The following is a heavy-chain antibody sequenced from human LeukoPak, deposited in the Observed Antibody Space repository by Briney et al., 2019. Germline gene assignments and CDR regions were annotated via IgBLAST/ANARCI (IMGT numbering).Heavy chain of an antibody. V-gene: IGHV4-59*08. CDR2: FFHRWDT. J-gene: IGHJ4*02. Sequence: PSETLSLTCTVCDDSMSVYYGSWMRHPPGKGLEWVAHFFHRWDTNYNTSLRSRIAISIDTSKNQFSLKLRTVTAADTAVYYCARQPDRSAACCFDYWGQGTLITVSS. CDR3: ARQPDRSAACCFDY. CDR1: DDSMSVYY. D-gene: IGHD3-22*01.